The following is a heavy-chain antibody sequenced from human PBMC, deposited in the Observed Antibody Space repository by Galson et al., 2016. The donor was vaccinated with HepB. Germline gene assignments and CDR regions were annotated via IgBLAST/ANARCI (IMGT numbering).Heavy chain of an antibody. CDR2: ISYDEIKT. V-gene: IGHV3-30*18. CDR3: AKSAMEWLHLPLPLDF. Sequence: SLRLSCAASGFSFDSYGTHWVCQAPGKGPEWVAAISYDEIKTDYADSVKGRLTISRDNSNKTLFLHMESLSPEDTAPYFCAKSAMEWLHLPLPLDFWGQGALVTVSS. J-gene: IGHJ4*02. D-gene: IGHD3-3*01. CDR1: GFSFDSYG.